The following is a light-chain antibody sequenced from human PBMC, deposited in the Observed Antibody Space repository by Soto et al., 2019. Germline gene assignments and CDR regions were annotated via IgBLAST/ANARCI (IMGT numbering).Light chain of an antibody. CDR2: DAS. CDR1: QSVSSY. Sequence: EIVLTQSPATLSLSPGERAALSCRASQSVSSYLAWYQQKPGQAPRLLIYDASKRATGIPARFSGSGSGTDFTLTIRSIEPEDLADYFCQQRSNWPSTFGGGNKVEI. CDR3: QQRSNWPST. J-gene: IGKJ4*01. V-gene: IGKV3-11*01.